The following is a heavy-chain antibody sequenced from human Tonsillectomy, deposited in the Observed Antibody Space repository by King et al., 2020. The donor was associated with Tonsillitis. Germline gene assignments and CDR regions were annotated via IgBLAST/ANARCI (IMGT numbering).Heavy chain of an antibody. V-gene: IGHV3-30*18. Sequence: VQLVESGGGVVQPGRSLRLSCAASGFTFSSYGMHWVRQAPGKGLEWVAVISYDGSNKYYADSVKGRFTISRDNSKNTLYLQMNSLRAEDTAVYYCAKDSFGYGGNTDYWGQGTLVTVSS. CDR2: ISYDGSNK. CDR3: AKDSFGYGGNTDY. D-gene: IGHD4-23*01. CDR1: GFTFSSYG. J-gene: IGHJ4*02.